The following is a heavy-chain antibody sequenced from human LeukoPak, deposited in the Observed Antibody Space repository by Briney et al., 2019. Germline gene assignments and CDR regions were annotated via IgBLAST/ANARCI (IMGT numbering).Heavy chain of an antibody. CDR1: GYTFTGYY. D-gene: IGHD3-10*01. CDR2: INPNSGGT. Sequence: ASVKVSCKASGYTFTGYYMHWVRQAPGQGLERMGWINPNSGGTNYAQKFQGRVTMTRDTSISTAYMELSRLRSEDTAVYYCARDLTVVRGARYRPYNWFDPWGQGTLVTVSS. V-gene: IGHV1-2*02. J-gene: IGHJ5*02. CDR3: ARDLTVVRGARYRPYNWFDP.